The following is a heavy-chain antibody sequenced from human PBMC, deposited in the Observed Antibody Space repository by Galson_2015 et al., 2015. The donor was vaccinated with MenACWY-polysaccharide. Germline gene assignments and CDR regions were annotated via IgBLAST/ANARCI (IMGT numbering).Heavy chain of an antibody. Sequence: SLRLSCAASGFTFSSYAMSWVRQAPGKGLEWFSGVSASGGSTVYTDSAKGRFTMSRDNSKRSLYLQMNSLRAEDTAVYYCAKDTGPGEYAYSWGTFDIWGRGTMVTVSS. CDR2: VSASGGST. V-gene: IGHV3-23*01. CDR3: AKDTGPGEYAYSWGTFDI. CDR1: GFTFSSYA. D-gene: IGHD3-10*01. J-gene: IGHJ3*02.